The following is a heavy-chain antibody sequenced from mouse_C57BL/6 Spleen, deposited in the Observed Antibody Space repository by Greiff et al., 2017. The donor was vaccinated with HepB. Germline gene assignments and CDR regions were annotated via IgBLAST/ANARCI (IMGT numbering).Heavy chain of an antibody. V-gene: IGHV5-4*01. CDR1: GFTFSSYA. Sequence: EVQLVESGGGLVKPGGSLKLSCAASGFTFSSYAMSWVRQTPEKRLEWVATISDGGSYTYYPDNVKGRFTISRDNAKNNLYLQMSHLKSEETAMYYCARGGITTVVATGDYWGQGTTLTVSS. CDR2: ISDGGSYT. D-gene: IGHD1-1*01. J-gene: IGHJ2*01. CDR3: ARGGITTVVATGDY.